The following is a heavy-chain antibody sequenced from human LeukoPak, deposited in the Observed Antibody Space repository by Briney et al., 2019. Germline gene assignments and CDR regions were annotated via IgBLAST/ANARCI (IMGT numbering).Heavy chain of an antibody. CDR3: ARDYDYVWGSYRPYYFDY. Sequence: GGSLRLSCAASGFTFSAFAMSWVRQTPGKGLEWVSAIRGSGVVTYYADSVKGRFTISRDNSKNTVYLQMNSLRAEDTAVYYCARDYDYVWGSYRPYYFDYWGQGILVTVSS. CDR1: GFTFSAFA. J-gene: IGHJ4*02. D-gene: IGHD3-16*02. CDR2: IRGSGVVT. V-gene: IGHV3-23*01.